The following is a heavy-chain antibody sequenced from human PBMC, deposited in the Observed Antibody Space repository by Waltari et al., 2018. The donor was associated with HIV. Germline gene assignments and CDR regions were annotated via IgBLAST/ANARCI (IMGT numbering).Heavy chain of an antibody. V-gene: IGHV3-15*01. CDR1: GFTFNNAW. Sequence: EVQLVESGGGLVKPGGSLRLSCAASGFTFNNAWMSWVRQAPGKGLEWGGRIKTKTDGGTTDYAAPVKGRFTISRDDSKNTLYLQMNSLKTEDTAVYFCTIPPFGYSLGYWGQGTLVTVSS. D-gene: IGHD3-22*01. J-gene: IGHJ4*02. CDR2: IKTKTDGGTT. CDR3: TIPPFGYSLGY.